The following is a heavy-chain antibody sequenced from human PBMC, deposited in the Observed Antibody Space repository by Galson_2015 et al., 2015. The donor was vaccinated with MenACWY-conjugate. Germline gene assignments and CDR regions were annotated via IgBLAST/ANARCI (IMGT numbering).Heavy chain of an antibody. D-gene: IGHD5-18*01. V-gene: IGHV3-48*03. Sequence: SLRLSCAASGFTFTGYEFNWVRQAPGKGLEWLSYISKSGSPIYYADSVQGRFTISRDNMKQSLFLEMNSLRAGDTGVYYCARVGTWIHQYFYYMDVWGKGTTVTVAS. CDR2: ISKSGSPI. CDR1: GFTFTGYE. J-gene: IGHJ6*03. CDR3: ARVGTWIHQYFYYMDV.